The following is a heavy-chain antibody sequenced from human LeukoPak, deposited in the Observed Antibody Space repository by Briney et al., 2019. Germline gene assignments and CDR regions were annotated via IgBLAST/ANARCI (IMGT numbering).Heavy chain of an antibody. V-gene: IGHV3-30*02. CDR2: IRYDGSNK. CDR3: AKDQWRYCSGGSCYSHFDY. Sequence: TGGSLRLSCAASGFTFSSYGMHWVRQAPGKGLEWVAFIRYDGSNKYYADSVKGRFTISRDNSKNTLYLQMNSLRAEDTAVYCCAKDQWRYCSGGSCYSHFDYWGQGTLVTVSS. J-gene: IGHJ4*02. CDR1: GFTFSSYG. D-gene: IGHD2-15*01.